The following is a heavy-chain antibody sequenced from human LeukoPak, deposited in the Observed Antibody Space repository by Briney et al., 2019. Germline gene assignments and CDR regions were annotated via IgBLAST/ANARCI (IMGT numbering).Heavy chain of an antibody. V-gene: IGHV3-74*01. D-gene: IGHD2-15*01. CDR1: GFTFSSYW. Sequence: GWSLRLSCAASGFTFSSYWMHWVRQATGKGVVWVSRTNSDGSSTSSSDSVKGRFTISRDNARHTLYLQMNSLRAEDTAVYYCARGGAIYYYYYYGMDVWGQGTTVTVSS. CDR2: TNSDGSST. J-gene: IGHJ6*02. CDR3: ARGGAIYYYYYYGMDV.